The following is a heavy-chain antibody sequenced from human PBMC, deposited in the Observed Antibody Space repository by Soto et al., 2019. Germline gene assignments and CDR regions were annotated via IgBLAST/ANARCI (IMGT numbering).Heavy chain of an antibody. CDR2: IKSKADGGTP. J-gene: IGHJ4*02. V-gene: IGHV3-15*01. CDR3: TTETLTPKYYDFWSGYSPDFDY. CDR1: GFNFKNVW. D-gene: IGHD3-3*01. Sequence: LRLSCAASGFNFKNVWMGWVRQAPGKGLEWVGRIKSKADGGTPVYAAPVKGRFIISRDDSNNTMYLEMNSLTTEDTAVYYCTTETLTPKYYDFWSGYSPDFDYWGQGTRVTVSS.